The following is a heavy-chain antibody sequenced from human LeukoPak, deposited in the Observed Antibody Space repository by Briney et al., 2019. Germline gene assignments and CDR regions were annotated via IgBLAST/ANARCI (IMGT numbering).Heavy chain of an antibody. CDR3: AGQMGGSPAPPDY. CDR1: GYKFTGYY. CDR2: IHPNSGGT. V-gene: IGHV1-2*02. D-gene: IGHD1-26*01. J-gene: IGHJ4*02. Sequence: ASVKVSCKASGYKFTGYYIHWVRQAPGQGLEWVGWIHPNSGGTNYAQKFLGRVIMTRDTSISTSYMELSRLTSDDTAVYFCAGQMGGSPAPPDYWGQGTLVTVSS.